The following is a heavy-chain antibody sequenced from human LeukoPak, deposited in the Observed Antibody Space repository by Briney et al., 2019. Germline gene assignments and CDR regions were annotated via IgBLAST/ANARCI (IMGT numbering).Heavy chain of an antibody. Sequence: VXEAXGKXXXCVSYIRSSCITLYYPHSVKGRFPISRDNAKNSLYLQMNSLRAEDTAVYYCARDPPTGGDYWGQGTLVTVSS. CDR2: IRSSCITL. CDR3: ARDPPTGGDY. D-gene: IGHD7-27*01. J-gene: IGHJ4*02. V-gene: IGHV3-48*03.